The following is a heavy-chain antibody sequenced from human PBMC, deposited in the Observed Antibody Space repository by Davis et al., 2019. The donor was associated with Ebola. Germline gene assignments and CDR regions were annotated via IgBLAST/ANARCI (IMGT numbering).Heavy chain of an antibody. D-gene: IGHD3-22*01. Sequence: GESLKISCAASGFTFSSYWMHWVRQVPGKGLVWVSRINIDGSTTTYADSVKGRFTISRDNAKNTVFLQMKSLRAEDTAVYYCGRGGEYYYDSVDYWGQGILITVSS. CDR3: GRGGEYYYDSVDY. CDR2: INIDGSTT. V-gene: IGHV3-74*01. CDR1: GFTFSSYW. J-gene: IGHJ4*02.